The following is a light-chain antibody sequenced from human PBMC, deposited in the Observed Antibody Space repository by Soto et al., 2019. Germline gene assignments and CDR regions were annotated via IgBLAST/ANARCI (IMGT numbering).Light chain of an antibody. Sequence: DIQMTQSPSTLSGSVGDRVTITCRAIQTISSWLAWYQQKPGKAPKLLIYKASTLKSGVPSRFSGSESGTDFTLTISSLQPEDFATYYCQQSYSTPQTFGQGTKVDIK. J-gene: IGKJ1*01. CDR1: QTISSW. CDR3: QQSYSTPQT. CDR2: KAS. V-gene: IGKV1-5*03.